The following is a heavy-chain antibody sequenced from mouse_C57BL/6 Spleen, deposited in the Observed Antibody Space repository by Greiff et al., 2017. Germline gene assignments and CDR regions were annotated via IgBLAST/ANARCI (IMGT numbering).Heavy chain of an antibody. CDR1: GFTFSDYG. V-gene: IGHV5-17*01. Sequence: EVQRVESGGGLVKPGGSLKLSCAASGFTFSDYGMHWVRQAPEKGLEWVAYISSGSSTIYYDDTVKGRFTISRDNAKNTLFLQMTSLRSEDTAMYYCARPDDYDESWYFDVWGTGTTVTVSS. D-gene: IGHD2-4*01. CDR2: ISSGSSTI. CDR3: ARPDDYDESWYFDV. J-gene: IGHJ1*03.